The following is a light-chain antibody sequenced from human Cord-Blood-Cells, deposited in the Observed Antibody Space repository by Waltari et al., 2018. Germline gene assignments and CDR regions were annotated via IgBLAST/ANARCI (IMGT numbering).Light chain of an antibody. CDR2: DAS. V-gene: IGKV3-11*01. CDR3: QQRSNWPLFT. Sequence: EIVLTQSPATLYLSPGERATLSCRASQSVRSYLAWYQQNPGQAPRLLIYDASNRATGIPARFSGSGCGTDLTLTISSLEPEDFAVYYCQQRSNWPLFTFGPGTKVDIK. J-gene: IGKJ3*01. CDR1: QSVRSY.